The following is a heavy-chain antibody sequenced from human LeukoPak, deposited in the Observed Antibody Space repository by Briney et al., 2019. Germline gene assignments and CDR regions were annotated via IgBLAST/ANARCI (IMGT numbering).Heavy chain of an antibody. J-gene: IGHJ6*03. CDR1: GFTFSNYD. V-gene: IGHV3-33*01. D-gene: IGHD6-13*01. CDR2: IWSDGRIE. CDR3: ARDPGTATRGFHMDV. Sequence: GGSLRLSCAAPGFTFSNYDMHWVRQAPGKGLEWLSLIWSDGRIEQYAASVKGRITISRDNSKNTVYLQMNSLRGEDTAVYYCARDPGTATRGFHMDVWGKGTRITVSS.